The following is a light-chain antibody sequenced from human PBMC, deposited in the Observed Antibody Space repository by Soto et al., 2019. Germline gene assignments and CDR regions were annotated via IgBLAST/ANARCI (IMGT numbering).Light chain of an antibody. V-gene: IGKV1-5*03. J-gene: IGKJ1*01. Sequence: MPMPQSPSTLSASVGDRVTITCRASQSISIWLAWYQQKPGKAPNLLIYKTSSLESGVPARFSGSGSGTEFTHSISSLQPDEFATYYCQHYNDYPWTVGQGTKVEIK. CDR1: QSISIW. CDR2: KTS. CDR3: QHYNDYPWT.